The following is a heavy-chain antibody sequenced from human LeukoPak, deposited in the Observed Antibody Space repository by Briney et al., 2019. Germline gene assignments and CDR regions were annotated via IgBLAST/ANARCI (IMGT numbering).Heavy chain of an antibody. CDR3: ARGYGPDY. J-gene: IGHJ4*02. D-gene: IGHD2-15*01. V-gene: IGHV3-53*01. CDR1: GFTVSSNY. Sequence: GSLRLSCAAYGFTVSSNYMNWVRQAPGKGLEWVSVIYSGGATYYADSVRGRFTISRDNSKNTLYLQMNSLRAEDTAVYYCARGYGPDYRGQGTLVTVSS. CDR2: IYSGGAT.